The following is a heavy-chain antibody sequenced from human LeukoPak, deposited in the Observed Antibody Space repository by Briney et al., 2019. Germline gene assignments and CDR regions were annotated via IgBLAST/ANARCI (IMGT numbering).Heavy chain of an antibody. J-gene: IGHJ4*02. CDR3: ARVAEAAAFDS. CDR1: GFIFSTYS. V-gene: IGHV3-21*06. Sequence: GGSLRLSCAASGFIFSTYSMNWVRQAPGKGLEWVSSISSNSRYIYYADSMRGRFTISRDNAKNSLYLQMNSLKPEDTAVYYCARVAEAAAFDSWGQGTLVTVSS. CDR2: ISSNSRYI. D-gene: IGHD6-13*01.